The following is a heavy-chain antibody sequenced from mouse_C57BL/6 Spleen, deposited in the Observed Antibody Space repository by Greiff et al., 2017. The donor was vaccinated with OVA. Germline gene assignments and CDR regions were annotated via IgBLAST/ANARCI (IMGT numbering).Heavy chain of an antibody. CDR1: GYAFSSSW. J-gene: IGHJ2*01. CDR3: ARDVGIYYDIDY. Sequence: VQVVESGPELVKPGASVKISCKASGYAFSSSWMYWVKQRPGKGLEWIGRIYTGDGDTNYNGKFKGKATLTADKSSSTAYMQLISLTSEDSAVYVCARDVGIYYDIDYWGQGTTLTVSS. D-gene: IGHD1-1*01. CDR2: IYTGDGDT. V-gene: IGHV1-82*01.